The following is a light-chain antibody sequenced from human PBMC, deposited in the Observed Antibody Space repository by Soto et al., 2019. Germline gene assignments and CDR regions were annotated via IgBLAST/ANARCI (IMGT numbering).Light chain of an antibody. CDR3: QSYDSSLSSYV. J-gene: IGLJ1*01. CDR1: RSNIGAGYD. V-gene: IGLV1-40*01. CDR2: GNS. Sequence: QAVVTQPPSVSGAPGQRVTISCTGSRSNIGAGYDVHWYQQLPGTAPKLLIYGNSNRPSGVPDRFSGSKSGTSASLAITGLQAEDEADYYCQSYDSSLSSYVFGTGTKLTVL.